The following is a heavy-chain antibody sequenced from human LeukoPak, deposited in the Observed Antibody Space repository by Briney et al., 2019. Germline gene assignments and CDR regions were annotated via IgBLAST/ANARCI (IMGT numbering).Heavy chain of an antibody. V-gene: IGHV4-59*01. J-gene: IGHJ4*02. CDR2: IYHRGST. Sequence: SETLSLTCTVSGGSISSYYWSWIRQPPGKGLEWIGYIYHRGSTNYNPSLKSRVTISVDTSKNQFSLKLSSVTAADTAVYYCARDAYYYDSTGSRLFDYWGQGTLVTVSS. CDR3: ARDAYYYDSTGSRLFDY. D-gene: IGHD3-22*01. CDR1: GGSISSYY.